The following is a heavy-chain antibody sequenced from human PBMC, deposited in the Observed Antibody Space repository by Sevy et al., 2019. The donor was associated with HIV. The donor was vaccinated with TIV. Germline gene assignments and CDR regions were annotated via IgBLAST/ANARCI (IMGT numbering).Heavy chain of an antibody. Sequence: SQTLSLTCTVSGGSISSYYWSWIRQPPGKGLEWIGYIYYSGSTNYNPSLKSRVTISVDTSKNQFSLKLSSVTAADTAVYYCARVRAEDYYYYGMDVWGQGTTVTVSS. CDR2: IYYSGST. CDR1: GGSISSYY. V-gene: IGHV4-59*13. CDR3: ARVRAEDYYYYGMDV. J-gene: IGHJ6*02.